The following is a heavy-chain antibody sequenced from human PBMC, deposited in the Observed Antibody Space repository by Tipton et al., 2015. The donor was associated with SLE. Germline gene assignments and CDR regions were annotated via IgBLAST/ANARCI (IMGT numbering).Heavy chain of an antibody. CDR2: IRYDGSNK. V-gene: IGHV3-30*02. CDR1: GFTFSSYA. J-gene: IGHJ4*02. Sequence: SLRLSCAASGFTFSSYAMHWVRQAPGKGLEWVAFIRYDGSNKYYADSVKGRFTISRDNSKNTLYLQMNSLRAEDTAVYYCAKGPGDQVDYWGQGTLVTVSS. CDR3: AKGPGDQVDY. D-gene: IGHD7-27*01.